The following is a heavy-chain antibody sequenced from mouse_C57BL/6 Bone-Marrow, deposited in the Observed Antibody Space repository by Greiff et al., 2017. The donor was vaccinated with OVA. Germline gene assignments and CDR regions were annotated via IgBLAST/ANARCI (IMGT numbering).Heavy chain of an antibody. CDR1: GYTFTSYG. Sequence: VQLQQSGAELARPGASVKLSCKASGYTFTSYGISWVKQRTGQGLEWIGEIYPRSGNTYYNEKFKGKATLTADKSSSTAYMVLSSLTSEDSAVYFCARFGITTVVAPDYVDYWGQGTTLTVSS. V-gene: IGHV1-81*01. CDR2: IYPRSGNT. J-gene: IGHJ2*01. D-gene: IGHD1-1*01. CDR3: ARFGITTVVAPDYVDY.